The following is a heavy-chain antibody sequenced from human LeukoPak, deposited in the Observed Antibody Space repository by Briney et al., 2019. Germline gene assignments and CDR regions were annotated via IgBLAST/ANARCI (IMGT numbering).Heavy chain of an antibody. CDR1: GGSISSGSYY. J-gene: IGHJ3*02. CDR3: ARDIEMATTNGAFDI. CDR2: IYTSGST. D-gene: IGHD5-24*01. Sequence: SQTLSLTCTVPGGSISSGSYYLSWIRHPARNGLEWIGRIYTSGSTNYNPSLKSRVTISVDTSKNQFSLKLSSVTAADTAVYYCARDIEMATTNGAFDIWGQGTMVTVSS. V-gene: IGHV4-61*02.